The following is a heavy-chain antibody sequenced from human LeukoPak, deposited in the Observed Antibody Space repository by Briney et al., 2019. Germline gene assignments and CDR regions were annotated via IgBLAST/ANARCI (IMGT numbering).Heavy chain of an antibody. D-gene: IGHD7-27*01. Sequence: TGGSLRLSCAASGFTFSSYWMHWVRQAPGKGLVWVSRINTDGSSTSYADSVKGRFTISRDNAKNTLYLQMNSLRAEDTAVYYCARGPYAGGFDPWGQGTLVTVSS. J-gene: IGHJ5*02. CDR1: GFTFSSYW. V-gene: IGHV3-74*01. CDR3: ARGPYAGGFDP. CDR2: INTDGSST.